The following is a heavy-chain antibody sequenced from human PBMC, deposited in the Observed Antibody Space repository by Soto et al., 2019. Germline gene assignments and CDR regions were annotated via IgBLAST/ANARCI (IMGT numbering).Heavy chain of an antibody. CDR2: INPSGGST. Sequence: ASVKVSCKASGYTFTSYYMHWVRQAPGQGLEWMGIINPSGGSTSYAQKFQGRVTMTRDTSTSTVYMELSSLRSEDTAVYYCARGSYYDFWRGYWFDYWGQGTLVTVSS. CDR1: GYTFTSYY. CDR3: ARGSYYDFWRGYWFDY. V-gene: IGHV1-46*03. D-gene: IGHD3-3*01. J-gene: IGHJ4*02.